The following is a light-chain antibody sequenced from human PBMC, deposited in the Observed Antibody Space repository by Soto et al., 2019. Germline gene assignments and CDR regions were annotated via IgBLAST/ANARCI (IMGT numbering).Light chain of an antibody. J-gene: IGKJ1*01. CDR3: QQYFNWPLTWT. CDR2: GAS. Sequence: EVVLTQSPATLSVSAGGTVTLSCRASQSVRTNVAWYQQIPGQAPRLLVYGASTRATAVPATFTGSGSGIESSLTISSLLSEDSAFYYCQQYFNWPLTWTFGPGTKVQIK. CDR1: QSVRTN. V-gene: IGKV3-15*01.